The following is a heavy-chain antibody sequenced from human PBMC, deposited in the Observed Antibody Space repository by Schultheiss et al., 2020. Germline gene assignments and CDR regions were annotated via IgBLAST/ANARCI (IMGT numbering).Heavy chain of an antibody. Sequence: GESLKISCAASGFTFSDVRMNWVRQPPGKGLEWVSSISSSSSYIYYADSVKGRFTISRDNAKNSLYLQMNSLRAEDTAVYYCARDEDYGDNFDYWGQGTLVTVSS. CDR1: GFTFSDVR. V-gene: IGHV3-21*01. D-gene: IGHD4-17*01. CDR2: ISSSSSYI. J-gene: IGHJ4*02. CDR3: ARDEDYGDNFDY.